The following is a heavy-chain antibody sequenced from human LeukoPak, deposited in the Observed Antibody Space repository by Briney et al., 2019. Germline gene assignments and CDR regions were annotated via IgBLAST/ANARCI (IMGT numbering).Heavy chain of an antibody. Sequence: GGFLRLSCAASGFIFSDYYMTWIRQAPGKGLEWLSYIPGNCNTTSYADSVKGLFTTSRDNAKNSMYLQMNSLRAEDTAVYYCARVGSVAASGTPDYWGQGTPV. V-gene: IGHV3-11*04. CDR1: GFIFSDYY. CDR2: IPGNCNTT. CDR3: ARVGSVAASGTPDY. D-gene: IGHD6-13*01. J-gene: IGHJ4*02.